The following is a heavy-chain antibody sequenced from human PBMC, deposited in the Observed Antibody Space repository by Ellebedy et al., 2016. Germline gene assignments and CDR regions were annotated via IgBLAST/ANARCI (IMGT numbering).Heavy chain of an antibody. Sequence: GESLKISCTASGFTIADYAMSWFCQAPGKGLEWVGFIRSKAYGGTTEYAASLKTRFTISRDDSKSIVYLQMNSLKTEDTAVYYCNSGNLGYYYMDVWGRGTMVTVSS. D-gene: IGHD1-7*01. CDR1: GFTIADYA. J-gene: IGHJ6*03. V-gene: IGHV3-49*03. CDR3: NSGNLGYYYMDV. CDR2: IRSKAYGGTT.